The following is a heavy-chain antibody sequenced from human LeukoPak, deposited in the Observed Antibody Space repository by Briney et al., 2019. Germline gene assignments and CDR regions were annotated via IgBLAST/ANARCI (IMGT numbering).Heavy chain of an antibody. J-gene: IGHJ4*02. Sequence: GRSLRLSCAASGFTLGDYDIHWVRQAPGKGPEWVSSISSNSDTIAYAEPVKGRFTVSRYNTINSLYLQMDSLRVEDTALYYCLTSSFDHWGQGTLVTVSS. CDR2: ISSNSDTI. CDR1: GFTLGDYD. V-gene: IGHV3-9*01. CDR3: LTSSFDH.